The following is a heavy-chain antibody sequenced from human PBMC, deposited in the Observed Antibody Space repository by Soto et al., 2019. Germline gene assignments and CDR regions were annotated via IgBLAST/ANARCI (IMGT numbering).Heavy chain of an antibody. CDR1: GVSISSYY. D-gene: IGHD2-15*01. CDR3: ARGIEEGANRWFDR. V-gene: IGHV4-59*01. CDR2: IYYSGST. J-gene: IGHJ5*02. Sequence: SETLSLTCTVSGVSISSYYWSWIRQAPGKGLEWIAYIYYSGSTKYNPSLKSRRTISVDTSKNQFSLNLRSVTAADTGVYYCARGIEEGANRWFDRWGQGNQVTVYS.